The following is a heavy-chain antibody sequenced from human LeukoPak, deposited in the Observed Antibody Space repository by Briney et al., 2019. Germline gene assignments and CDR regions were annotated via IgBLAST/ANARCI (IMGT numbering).Heavy chain of an antibody. CDR2: INHSGST. Sequence: SETLSLTCAVYGGSFSGYYWSWIRQPPGKGLEWIGEINHSGSTNYNPSLKSRVTISVDTPKNQYSLMLSSVTAADKAVYYCARGLGWYWGRGTLVTVSS. CDR3: ARGLGWY. CDR1: GGSFSGYY. J-gene: IGHJ4*02. V-gene: IGHV4-34*01. D-gene: IGHD7-27*01.